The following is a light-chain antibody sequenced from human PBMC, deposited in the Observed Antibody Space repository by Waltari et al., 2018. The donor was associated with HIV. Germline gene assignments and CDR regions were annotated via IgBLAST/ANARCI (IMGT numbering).Light chain of an antibody. CDR3: SSYAGSSSFV. CDR1: SNTVGRYNY. V-gene: IGLV2-8*01. J-gene: IGLJ1*01. Sequence: QSALTPPPSASGSPGQSVTISCTGTSNTVGRYNYFSWYQQHPGKAPKLMSYDVNRRPSGVPDRFSGSKSGNTASLTVSGLQAEDEADYFCSSYAGSSSFVFGTGTKVTVL. CDR2: DVN.